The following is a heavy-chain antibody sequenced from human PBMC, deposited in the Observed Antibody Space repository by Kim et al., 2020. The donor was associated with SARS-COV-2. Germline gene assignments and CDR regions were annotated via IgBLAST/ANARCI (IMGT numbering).Heavy chain of an antibody. D-gene: IGHD3-10*01. Sequence: KGRFTISRDNSANTLYLQLNSLRPEDTAVYYCAKALLRGVNFYYYGMDVWGQGTTVTVSS. J-gene: IGHJ6*02. CDR3: AKALLRGVNFYYYGMDV. V-gene: IGHV3-30*02.